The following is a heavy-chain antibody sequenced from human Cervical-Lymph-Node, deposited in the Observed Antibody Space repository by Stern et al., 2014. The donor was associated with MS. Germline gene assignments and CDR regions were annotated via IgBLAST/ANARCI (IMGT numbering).Heavy chain of an antibody. Sequence: VQLVESGGGVVQPGRSLRLSCAASGFTLRSYGMHWVRQAPGQGLEWVAVISNDGNEKYSTDSVKGRINISRDNSKNTHYLTSDSLRTEDTAVYYCAKDRLFCSGGGCYAMDVWGQGTTVTVSS. J-gene: IGHJ6*02. CDR1: GFTLRSYG. V-gene: IGHV3-30*18. CDR2: ISNDGNEK. CDR3: AKDRLFCSGGGCYAMDV. D-gene: IGHD2-15*01.